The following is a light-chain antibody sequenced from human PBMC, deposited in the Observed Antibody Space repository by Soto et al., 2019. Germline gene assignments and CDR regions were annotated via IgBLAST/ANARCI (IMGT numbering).Light chain of an antibody. Sequence: DIVMTQSPDSLAVSLGERATINCKSSQSVLYSSDNKNYLAWYQQKPGQPPKLHIKWASTRETGVPDRFSGSGSGTDFTLTISSLQAEDVAVYYCQQYYSPLSLTFGGGTKVEIK. CDR2: WAS. CDR3: QQYYSPLSLT. V-gene: IGKV4-1*01. J-gene: IGKJ4*01. CDR1: QSVLYSSDNKNY.